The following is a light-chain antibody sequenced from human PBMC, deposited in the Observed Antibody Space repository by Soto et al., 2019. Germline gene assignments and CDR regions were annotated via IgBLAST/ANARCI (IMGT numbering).Light chain of an antibody. V-gene: IGKV1-5*01. CDR1: QSISTW. Sequence: DIEITQSPSTLSASVGDRVTITCRASQSISTWLAWYQQKPGKAPKLLIYDASSLESGVPSRFSGSGSGTEFTLTISSLQPEDVASYYCQQYNSYSTFGQGTKVDIK. CDR2: DAS. J-gene: IGKJ1*01. CDR3: QQYNSYST.